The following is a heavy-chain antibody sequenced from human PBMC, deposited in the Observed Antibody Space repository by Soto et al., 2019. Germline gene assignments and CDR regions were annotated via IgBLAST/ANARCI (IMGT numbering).Heavy chain of an antibody. CDR2: INYSGGHT. Sequence: EVQLLESGGGLVQPGGSQRLSCAASGFTFSSYTMSWVRQAPGKGLEWVSAINYSGGHTYYAVSVKGRFTISRDNSKNTLFLQMNSLRAEDTAIYYCAKGDRNSGWISWGQGTLVTVSS. V-gene: IGHV3-23*01. CDR1: GFTFSSYT. D-gene: IGHD6-19*01. CDR3: AKGDRNSGWIS. J-gene: IGHJ4*02.